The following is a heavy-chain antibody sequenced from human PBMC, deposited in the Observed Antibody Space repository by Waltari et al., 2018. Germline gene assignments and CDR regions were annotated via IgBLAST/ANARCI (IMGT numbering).Heavy chain of an antibody. D-gene: IGHD4-17*01. CDR2: INPSGST. Sequence: QVQLQQWGAGLLKPSETLSLTCAVYGGSFSGYYGSWIRQPPGKGLEWIGEINPSGSTNYNPSLKSRVPISVDTPKNQFSLKLSSVTAADTAVYYCATLCMTTVTEGYYYYGMDVWGQGTTVTVSS. CDR1: GGSFSGYY. J-gene: IGHJ6*02. CDR3: ATLCMTTVTEGYYYYGMDV. V-gene: IGHV4-34*01.